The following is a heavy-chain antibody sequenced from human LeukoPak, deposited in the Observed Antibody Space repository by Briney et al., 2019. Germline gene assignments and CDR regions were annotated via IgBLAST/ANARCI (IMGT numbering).Heavy chain of an antibody. D-gene: IGHD2-15*01. CDR2: INQGGSDK. CDR3: TRGGYCSGGTCYRLNAFDI. Sequence: PGGSLRLSCAASGFTFSGHWMSWVRQAPGKGLEWVANINQGGSDKYYVDSVKGRFTISRDNAKNSLYLQMNSLRAEDTAVYYCTRGGYCSGGTCYRLNAFDIWGQGTTVTVSS. J-gene: IGHJ3*02. CDR1: GFTFSGHW. V-gene: IGHV3-7*03.